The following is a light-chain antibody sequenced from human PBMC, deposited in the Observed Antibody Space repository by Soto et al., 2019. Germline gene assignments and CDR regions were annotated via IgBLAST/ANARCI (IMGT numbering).Light chain of an antibody. CDR2: KAS. CDR1: QSISSW. Sequence: DIQMTQPPSTLSASVGDRVTITCRASQSISSWLAWYQQKPGKAPKLLIYKASSLESGVPSRFSGSRSGTEFTLTISSLQPDDFATYYCQQYNSYSWTFGQGTKVDIK. CDR3: QQYNSYSWT. J-gene: IGKJ1*01. V-gene: IGKV1-5*03.